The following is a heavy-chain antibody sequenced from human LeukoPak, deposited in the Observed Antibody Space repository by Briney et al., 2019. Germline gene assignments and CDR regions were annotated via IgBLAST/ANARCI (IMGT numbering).Heavy chain of an antibody. CDR1: GGSISSYY. V-gene: IGHV4-59*08. D-gene: IGHD3-22*01. CDR3: TSSGYSNAFDI. J-gene: IGHJ3*02. CDR2: IHYSGST. Sequence: KSSETLSLTCTVSGGSISSYYWSWTRQPPGKGLEWIGYIHYSGSTNYNPSLKSRVTISVDTSKNQFSLKLNSVTAADTAVYYCTSSGYSNAFDIWGQGTMVTVSS.